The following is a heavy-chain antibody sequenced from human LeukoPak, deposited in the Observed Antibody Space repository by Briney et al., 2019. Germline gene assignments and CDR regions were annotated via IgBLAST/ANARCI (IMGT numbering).Heavy chain of an antibody. J-gene: IGHJ6*02. V-gene: IGHV1-46*01. D-gene: IGHD2-21*02. CDR2: INPSGGST. CDR1: GYTFTSYY. CDR3: ARDQKTRVVTATDRDYYYYGMDV. Sequence: ASVKVSCKASGYTFTSYYMHCVRQAPGQGLEWMGIINPSGGSTSYAQKFQGRVTMTRDTSTSTVYMELSSLRSEDTAVYYCARDQKTRVVTATDRDYYYYGMDVWGQGTTVTVSS.